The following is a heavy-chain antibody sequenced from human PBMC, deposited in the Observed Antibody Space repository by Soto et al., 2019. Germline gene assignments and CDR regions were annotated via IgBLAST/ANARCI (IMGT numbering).Heavy chain of an antibody. V-gene: IGHV4-61*01. CDR2: IHNSGTT. CDR3: ARDIRGFSRALDY. CDR1: GGSVNSDNYY. J-gene: IGHJ4*02. D-gene: IGHD5-18*01. Sequence: QVQLQESGPGLVKPSETLSLTCNVSGGSVNSDNYYWTWVRQPPGKGLEWIGNIHNSGTTNYNPSLQNRVTTARDTSKTQYSLKLTSVTAADAALYYCARDIRGFSRALDYWGRGTPVTVSS.